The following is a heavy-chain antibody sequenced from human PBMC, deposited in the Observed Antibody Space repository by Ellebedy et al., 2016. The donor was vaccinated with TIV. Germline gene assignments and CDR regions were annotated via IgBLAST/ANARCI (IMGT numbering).Heavy chain of an antibody. CDR3: AREDYGDWFDP. Sequence: PGGSLRLSCKGSGYSFNTYWITWVRQMPGRGLEWMGRFDPSDSSTNYSPSFEGHVTISADKSISTAYLQWSSLKASDTAMYYCAREDYGDWFDPWGQGTLVTVSS. CDR1: GYSFNTYW. J-gene: IGHJ5*02. D-gene: IGHD4-17*01. V-gene: IGHV5-10-1*01. CDR2: FDPSDSST.